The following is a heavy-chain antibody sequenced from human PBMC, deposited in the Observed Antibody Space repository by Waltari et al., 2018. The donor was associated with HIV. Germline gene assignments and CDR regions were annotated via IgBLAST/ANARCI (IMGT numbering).Heavy chain of an antibody. Sequence: QVHLVESGGGLVRSGGSLRLSCAASGFIFSDYYMSFRQAPGKGLEWISSINTGGSTTYYEDSVKGRFTISRDNAKNSLLLQMDNLRGDDAAVYYCARSRHGGYNYPTYFDYWGQGSLVTVSS. CDR3: ARSRHGGYNYPTYFDY. D-gene: IGHD5-12*01. CDR1: GFIFSDYY. V-gene: IGHV3-11*01. CDR2: INTGGSTT. J-gene: IGHJ4*02.